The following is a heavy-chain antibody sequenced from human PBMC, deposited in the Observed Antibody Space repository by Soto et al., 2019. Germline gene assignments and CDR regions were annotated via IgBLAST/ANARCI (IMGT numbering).Heavy chain of an antibody. CDR3: AKDMFSSSSAATFDY. D-gene: IGHD6-6*01. J-gene: IGHJ4*02. CDR1: GFIFDDYA. V-gene: IGHV3-9*01. Sequence: EVQLVESGGGLAQPGRSLRLSCAASGFIFDDYAMHWVRQAPGKGLEWVSGISWQSGSIRYADSVKGRFTISRDNAKNSVYHQMNSLRVEDTALYYCAKDMFSSSSAATFDYWGQGILVTVSS. CDR2: ISWQSGSI.